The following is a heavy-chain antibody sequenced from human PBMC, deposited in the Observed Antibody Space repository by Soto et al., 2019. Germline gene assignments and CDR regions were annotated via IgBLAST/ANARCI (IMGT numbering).Heavy chain of an antibody. CDR2: ISYDGSQK. CDR3: AKDRGSWLKLGYFDY. CDR1: GFGFSSSA. Sequence: QVQLVDSGGGMVQPGRSLSLSCAASGFGFSSSAMHWVGQAPDKGLEWVAIISYDGSQKYYADSVKDRFTISRDNSKNTLSLQMNSLRAEDTAVYFCAKDRGSWLKLGYFDYWGQGTLVTVSS. V-gene: IGHV3-30*04. D-gene: IGHD1-26*01. J-gene: IGHJ4*02.